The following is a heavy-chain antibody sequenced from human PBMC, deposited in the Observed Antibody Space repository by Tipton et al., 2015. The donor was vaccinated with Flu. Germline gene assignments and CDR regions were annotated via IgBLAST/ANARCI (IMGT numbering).Heavy chain of an antibody. CDR2: TFYRSSWYN. CDR3: TRGYNWNPNCFAP. D-gene: IGHD1-20*01. V-gene: IGHV6-1*01. J-gene: IGHJ5*02. Sequence: GLVKPSQTLSLTCAISGDSVSSNSAAWNWFRQSPSRGLEWLGRTFYRSSWYNDYAVAVKSRITINPETSKNQFSLQLYSVTPVATAVYYGTRGYNWNPNCFAPWGQGSLVTVSS. CDR1: GDSVSSNSAA.